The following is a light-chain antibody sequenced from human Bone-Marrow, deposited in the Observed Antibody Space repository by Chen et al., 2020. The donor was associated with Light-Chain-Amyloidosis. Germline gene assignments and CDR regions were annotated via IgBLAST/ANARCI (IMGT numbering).Light chain of an antibody. CDR2: AVS. J-gene: IGLJ1*01. CDR1: SGDVGTYNY. Sequence: QSALTQPASVSGSPGQSITISCPGTSGDVGTYNYVSWYQHHPGKAPKVMIYAVSNRPSVVSNRFSGSKSGNTASLTISGLQAEDEADYYCSSFTSSSSYVFGPGTKVTVL. CDR3: SSFTSSSSYV. V-gene: IGLV2-14*01.